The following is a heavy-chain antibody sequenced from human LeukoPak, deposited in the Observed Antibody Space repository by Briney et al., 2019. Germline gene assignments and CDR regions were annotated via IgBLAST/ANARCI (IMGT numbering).Heavy chain of an antibody. J-gene: IGHJ6*02. V-gene: IGHV3-7*03. CDR2: IKQDGSEK. D-gene: IGHD3-3*01. CDR1: GFTFSGSA. CDR3: ARAKHYDFWSGYYSYYYYYYGMDV. Sequence: GGSLKLSCAASGFTFSGSAMHWVRQAPGKGLEWVANIKQDGSEKYYVDSVKGRFTISRDNAKNSLYLQMNSLRAEDTAVYYCARAKHYDFWSGYYSYYYYYYGMDVWGQGTTVTVSS.